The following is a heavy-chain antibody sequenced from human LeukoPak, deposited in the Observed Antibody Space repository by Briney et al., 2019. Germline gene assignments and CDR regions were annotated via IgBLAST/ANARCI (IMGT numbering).Heavy chain of an antibody. Sequence: KFGESLKISCKGSGYTFTTYWIGWARQMPGKGLDWMGIINPDDSDTRYSPSFQGQVTISADKSINTLYLQWSSLKASDTAMYYCARPDCIAGRCSLGTWGQGTLVTVSS. J-gene: IGHJ5*02. CDR1: GYTFTTYW. CDR3: ARPDCIAGRCSLGT. CDR2: INPDDSDT. D-gene: IGHD2-15*01. V-gene: IGHV5-51*01.